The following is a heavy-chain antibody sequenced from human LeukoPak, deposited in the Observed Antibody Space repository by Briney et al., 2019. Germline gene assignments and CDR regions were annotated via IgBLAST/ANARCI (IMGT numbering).Heavy chain of an antibody. V-gene: IGHV3-20*04. Sequence: GGSLRLSCAASRFTFDDFGLSWVRQAPGKGLEWVSGISWSGGNTRYVDSVKGRFTIPRDNAKNSLYLQMNSLRAEDTALYYCARCRSGGSCYRDVFDIWGQGTMVTVSS. CDR3: ARCRSGGSCYRDVFDI. D-gene: IGHD2-15*01. CDR2: ISWSGGNT. CDR1: RFTFDDFG. J-gene: IGHJ3*02.